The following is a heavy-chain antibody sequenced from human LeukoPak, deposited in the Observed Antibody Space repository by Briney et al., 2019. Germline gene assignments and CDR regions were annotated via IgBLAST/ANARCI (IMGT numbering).Heavy chain of an antibody. Sequence: SVKVSCKASGGTFSSYAISWVRQAPGQGLEWMGGIIPIFGTANYAQKFQGRVTITADESTSTAYTELSSLRSEDTAVYYCAFGGAVPAAPFQSFFDYWGQGTLVTVSS. CDR2: IIPIFGTA. J-gene: IGHJ4*02. D-gene: IGHD2-2*01. V-gene: IGHV1-69*01. CDR1: GGTFSSYA. CDR3: AFGGAVPAAPFQSFFDY.